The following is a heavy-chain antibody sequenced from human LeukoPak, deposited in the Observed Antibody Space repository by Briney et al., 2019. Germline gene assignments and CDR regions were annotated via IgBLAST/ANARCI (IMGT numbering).Heavy chain of an antibody. CDR2: IYYSGST. D-gene: IGHD4-17*01. V-gene: IGHV4-59*08. CDR1: GGSISSYY. Sequence: SETLSLTCTVSGGSISSYYWSWIRQPPGKGLEWIGYIYYSGSTNYSPSLKSRVTISVDTSKNQFSLKLSSVTAADTAVYYCASNYGDYFDFWGQGTLVTVSS. J-gene: IGHJ4*02. CDR3: ASNYGDYFDF.